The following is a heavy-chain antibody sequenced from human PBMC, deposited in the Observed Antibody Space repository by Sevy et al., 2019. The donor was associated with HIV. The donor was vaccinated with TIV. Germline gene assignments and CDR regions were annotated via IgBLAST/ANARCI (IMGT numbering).Heavy chain of an antibody. D-gene: IGHD6-19*01. CDR2: ISGSDGST. J-gene: IGHJ4*02. CDR1: GFTFSNYA. Sequence: GGSLRLSCAASGFTFSNYAMSWVRQAPGKELEWVSAISGSDGSTYYADSVTGRFTISRDNSKNTRYLQMNSLRADDTAVYYCAKEERYSSGWPFDYWGQGTLVTVSS. V-gene: IGHV3-23*01. CDR3: AKEERYSSGWPFDY.